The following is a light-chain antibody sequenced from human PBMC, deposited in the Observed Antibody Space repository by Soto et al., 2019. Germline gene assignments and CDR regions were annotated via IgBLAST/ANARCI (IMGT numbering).Light chain of an antibody. CDR3: SSYTRSITHV. CDR1: SSDIGTYNY. CDR2: EVS. V-gene: IGLV2-14*01. Sequence: QSVLAQPASVSGSPGQSITISCTGTSSDIGTYNYVSWNQQHPGKAPKALIYEVSNRPSGVSNRFSSSKSGNTASLTISGLQAEDEADYYCSSYTRSITHVFGTGSKVTGL. J-gene: IGLJ1*01.